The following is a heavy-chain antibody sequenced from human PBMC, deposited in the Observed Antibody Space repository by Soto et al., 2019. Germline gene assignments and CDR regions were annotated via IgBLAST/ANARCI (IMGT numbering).Heavy chain of an antibody. J-gene: IGHJ5*01. CDR3: ARGRTQYYYGSSSSWKWFGP. D-gene: IGHD3-10*01. V-gene: IGHV4-34*01. CDR2: INHSGST. Sequence: SETLSLTCAVYGGSFSGYYWSWIRQPPGKGLEWIGEINHSGSTNYNPSLKSRVTISVDTSKNHLSLKLGSVTAADTAVYYCARGRTQYYYGSSSSWKWFGPWGQGTRVTVAS. CDR1: GGSFSGYY.